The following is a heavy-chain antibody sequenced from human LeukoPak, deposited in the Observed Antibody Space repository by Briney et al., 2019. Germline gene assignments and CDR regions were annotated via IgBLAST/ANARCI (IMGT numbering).Heavy chain of an antibody. CDR3: TGCSGGSCYMDY. V-gene: IGHV3-48*02. Sequence: GGSLRLSCAASGFTFSSYTMNWVRQAPGQGLEWISYISTTSSTIYYADSVKGRFTISRDNATNSLYLQKNSLRDEDTAVYYCTGCSGGSCYMDYWGQGTLVTVSS. CDR1: GFTFSSYT. D-gene: IGHD2-15*01. CDR2: ISTTSSTI. J-gene: IGHJ4*02.